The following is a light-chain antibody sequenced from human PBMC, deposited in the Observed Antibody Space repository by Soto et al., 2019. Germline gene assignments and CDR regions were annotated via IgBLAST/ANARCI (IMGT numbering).Light chain of an antibody. CDR2: SNN. V-gene: IGLV1-40*01. CDR1: SSNIGAGYD. CDR3: QSYDTTLSGRV. Sequence: QSVLAQPPSVSGAPGQRVSISCAGTSSNIGAGYDVHWYQQFPGTAPKLLMSSNNNRPPGVPDRFSGSKSGTSASLAITGLQAEDEADYYCQSYDTTLSGRVFGGGTKVTGL. J-gene: IGLJ3*02.